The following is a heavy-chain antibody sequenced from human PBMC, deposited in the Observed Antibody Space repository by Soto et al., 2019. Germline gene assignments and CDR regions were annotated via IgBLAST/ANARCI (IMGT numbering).Heavy chain of an antibody. D-gene: IGHD1-26*01. CDR2: VIPLFNTP. CDR1: GGTFNTYA. CDR3: AFGNKWEPLGYFYGMDV. Sequence: QVQLVQSGAEVKKPGSSAKVSCKASGGTFNTYAITWVRQAPGQGFEWMGGVIPLFNTPDYAQKFQGRLTITADESTSTGHLELSRLSFEDTAGDFCAFGNKWEPLGYFYGMDVWGQGTTVTVSS. J-gene: IGHJ6*02. V-gene: IGHV1-69*01.